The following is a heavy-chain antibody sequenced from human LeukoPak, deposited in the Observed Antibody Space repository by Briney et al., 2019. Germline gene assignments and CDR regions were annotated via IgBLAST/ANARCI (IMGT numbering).Heavy chain of an antibody. CDR1: GGSISSGDHY. V-gene: IGHV4-30-4*08. CDR2: VHYTGTT. Sequence: PSETLSLTCTVSGGSISSGDHYWSWIRQPPGKGLEWVGYVHYTGTTYYSPSLKSRVTISVDTSKSQFSLKLTFVTAADAAVYYCARDASAGYGDLDYWGQGTLVTVSS. CDR3: ARDASAGYGDLDY. D-gene: IGHD4-17*01. J-gene: IGHJ4*02.